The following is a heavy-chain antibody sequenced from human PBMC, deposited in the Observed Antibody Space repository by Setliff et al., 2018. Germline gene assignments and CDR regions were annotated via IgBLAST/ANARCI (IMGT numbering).Heavy chain of an antibody. CDR3: AKDPQIRFLEWLSRVYLDY. Sequence: GGSLRLSCAASGFTFSSYSMNWVRQAPGKGLEWVSSISSSSSYIYYADSVKGRFTISRDNSKNTLYLQMNSLRAEDTAVYYCAKDPQIRFLEWLSRVYLDYWGQGTLVTVSS. CDR1: GFTFSSYS. J-gene: IGHJ4*02. V-gene: IGHV3-21*04. D-gene: IGHD3-3*01. CDR2: ISSSSSYI.